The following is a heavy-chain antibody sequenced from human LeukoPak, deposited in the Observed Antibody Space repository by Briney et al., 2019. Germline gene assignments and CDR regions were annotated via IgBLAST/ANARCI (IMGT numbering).Heavy chain of an antibody. CDR1: GFTFSSYA. V-gene: IGHV3-30-3*01. D-gene: IGHD1-26*01. CDR3: ARDQNPSGSYQYYFGY. Sequence: GGSLRLSCAASGFTFSSYAMHWVRQAPGKGLEWVAVISYDGSNKYYADSVKGRFTISRDNSKNTLYLQMNSLRAEDTAVYYCARDQNPSGSYQYYFGYWGQGTLVTVSS. CDR2: ISYDGSNK. J-gene: IGHJ4*02.